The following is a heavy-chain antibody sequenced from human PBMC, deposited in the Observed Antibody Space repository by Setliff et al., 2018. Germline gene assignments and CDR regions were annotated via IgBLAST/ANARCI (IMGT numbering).Heavy chain of an antibody. J-gene: IGHJ6*02. CDR1: GGSIINSYY. D-gene: IGHD5-12*01. Sequence: PSETLSLTCTVSGGSIINSYYWSWIRQPAGKELEWIGRISTSGNTNYNPSLKSRVTVSLDTSKNQFSLKLTSMTAADTAVYYCARDQWVRSPPLYFSYSMDVWGQGTTVTVSS. V-gene: IGHV4-4*07. CDR3: ARDQWVRSPPLYFSYSMDV. CDR2: ISTSGNT.